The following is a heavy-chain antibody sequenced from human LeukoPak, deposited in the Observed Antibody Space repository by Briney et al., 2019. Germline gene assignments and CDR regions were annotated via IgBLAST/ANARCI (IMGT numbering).Heavy chain of an antibody. V-gene: IGHV3-23*01. CDR2: ISGSGDST. CDR3: AKTPIYTVTTSYFDY. D-gene: IGHD4-17*01. CDR1: GFTFSSYA. J-gene: IGHJ4*02. Sequence: GGSLRLSCAASGFTFSSYAMSWIRQAPGKGLEWVSAISGSGDSTYYADSVKGRFTISRDNSKNTLYLQMNRLRAEDTAVYYCAKTPIYTVTTSYFDYWGQGTLVTVSS.